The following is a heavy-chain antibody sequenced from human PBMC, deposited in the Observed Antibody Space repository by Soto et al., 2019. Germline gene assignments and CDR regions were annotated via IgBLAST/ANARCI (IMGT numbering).Heavy chain of an antibody. Sequence: EVQLVESGGGLVQPGGSLRLSCAASGFTFSSYEMNWVRQAPGKGLEWVSYISSSGSTIFYAASVKGRFTIPRDNAKNSLYLQMTSLRAEDTAVYYCARDDGLGLAPSYGMDVWGQGTTVTVSS. J-gene: IGHJ6*02. CDR3: ARDDGLGLAPSYGMDV. D-gene: IGHD3-10*01. CDR1: GFTFSSYE. CDR2: ISSSGSTI. V-gene: IGHV3-48*03.